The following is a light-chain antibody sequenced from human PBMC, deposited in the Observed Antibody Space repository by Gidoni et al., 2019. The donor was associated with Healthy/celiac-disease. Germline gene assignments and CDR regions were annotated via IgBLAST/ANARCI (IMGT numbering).Light chain of an antibody. CDR3: QQYNNWPPIT. J-gene: IGKJ5*01. CDR2: GAS. CDR1: QSVSSN. Sequence: GERATLSCRASQSVSSNLAWYQQKPGQAPRLLIYGASTRATGIPARFSGSGSGTEFTLTISSLQSEDFAVYYCQQYNNWPPITFGQGTRLEIK. V-gene: IGKV3-15*01.